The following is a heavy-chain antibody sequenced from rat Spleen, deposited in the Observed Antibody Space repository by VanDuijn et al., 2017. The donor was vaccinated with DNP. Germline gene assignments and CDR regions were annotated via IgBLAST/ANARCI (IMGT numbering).Heavy chain of an antibody. D-gene: IGHD1-2*01. CDR1: GFSLTNYG. CDR3: TRDYFTSSFVY. CDR2: IWGDGST. V-gene: IGHV2-77*01. J-gene: IGHJ3*01. Sequence: QVQMKETGPGLVQTTQTLSVTCTVSGFSLTNYGVHWVRQAPGKGLEWMGIIWGDGSTDYNSGLKSRLTISRDTSKSQVFLTMNSLQTDDTAIYFCTRDYFTSSFVYWGQGTLVTVSS.